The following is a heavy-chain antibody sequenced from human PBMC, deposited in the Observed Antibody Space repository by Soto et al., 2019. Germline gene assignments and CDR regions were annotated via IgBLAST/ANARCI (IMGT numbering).Heavy chain of an antibody. D-gene: IGHD2-21*01. J-gene: IGHJ4*02. V-gene: IGHV3-23*05. CDR3: AKDAVYNDGLWLMDH. CDR2: IYGSGRGI. Sequence: LRLSCTASGLPHSSFAMMWVRQAPGKGLECVSGIYGSGRGIEYADSVKGRFTISRDNSKNTVYLQMTDLRADDTAVYYCAKDAVYNDGLWLMDHWGQGTQVTVSS. CDR1: GLPHSSFA.